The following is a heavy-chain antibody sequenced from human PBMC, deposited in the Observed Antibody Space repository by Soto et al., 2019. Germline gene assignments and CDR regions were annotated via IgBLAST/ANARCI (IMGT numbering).Heavy chain of an antibody. CDR2: INHSGST. J-gene: IGHJ5*02. D-gene: IGHD6-19*01. V-gene: IGHV4-34*01. CDR1: GGSFSGYY. CDR3: ARMVNTTVAGIYNWFDP. Sequence: SETLSLTCAVYGGSFSGYYWSWIRQPPGKGLEWIGEINHSGSTNYNPSLKSRVTISVDTSKNQFSLKLSSVTAADTAVYYCARMVNTTVAGIYNWFDPWGQGTLVTVYS.